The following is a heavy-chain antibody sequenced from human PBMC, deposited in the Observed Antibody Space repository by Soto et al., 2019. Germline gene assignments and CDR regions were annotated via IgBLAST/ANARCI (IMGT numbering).Heavy chain of an antibody. CDR3: ARGDYYDFWSGSYRVDAFDI. V-gene: IGHV3-7*01. J-gene: IGHJ3*02. CDR1: GSTFSSYW. CDR2: IKQDGSEK. D-gene: IGHD3-3*01. Sequence: GGSLRLSCAASGSTFSSYWMSWVRQAPGKGLEWVANIKQDGSEKYYVDSVKGRFTISRDNAKNSLYLQMNSLRAEDTAVYYCARGDYYDFWSGSYRVDAFDIWGKGTMVTVSS.